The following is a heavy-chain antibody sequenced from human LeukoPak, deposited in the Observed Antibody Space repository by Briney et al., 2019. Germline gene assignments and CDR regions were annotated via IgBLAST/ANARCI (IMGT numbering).Heavy chain of an antibody. CDR3: ARHGKRYCSGGSCYPRYFDY. CDR2: IYYSGST. V-gene: IGHV4-59*08. Sequence: SETLSLTCTVSGGSISSYYWSWIRQPPGKGLEWIGYIYYSGSTDYNPSLKSRVTISVDTSKNQFSLKLSSVTAADTAVYYCARHGKRYCSGGSCYPRYFDYWGQGTLVTVSS. D-gene: IGHD2-15*01. J-gene: IGHJ4*02. CDR1: GGSISSYY.